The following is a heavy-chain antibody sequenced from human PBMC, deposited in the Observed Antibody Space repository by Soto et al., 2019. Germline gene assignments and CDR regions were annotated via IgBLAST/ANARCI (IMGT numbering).Heavy chain of an antibody. V-gene: IGHV3-11*01. CDR1: GFTFSDYY. Sequence: PVGSLRLSCAASGFTFSDYYMSWVRQAPGKGLEWLSYISSSGTSIFNADSVKGRFTISRDNAKNSLYLQMSSLRDEDTAVYYCAKQCAGDTLGVFDIWGKGTMVPVSS. CDR3: AKQCAGDTLGVFDI. CDR2: ISSSGTSI. D-gene: IGHD2-21*02. J-gene: IGHJ3*02.